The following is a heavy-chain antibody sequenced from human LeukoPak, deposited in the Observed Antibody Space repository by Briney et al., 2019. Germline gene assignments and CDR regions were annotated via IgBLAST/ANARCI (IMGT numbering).Heavy chain of an antibody. D-gene: IGHD6-19*01. V-gene: IGHV3-30*03. Sequence: GSLRLSCAASGFTFSSYGMHWVRQAPGKGLEWVAVISYDGSNKYYADSVKGRFTISRDNSKNTLYLQMNSLRAEDTAVYYCGRVVSSGWYFPFDYWGQGTLVTVSS. J-gene: IGHJ4*02. CDR3: GRVVSSGWYFPFDY. CDR1: GFTFSSYG. CDR2: ISYDGSNK.